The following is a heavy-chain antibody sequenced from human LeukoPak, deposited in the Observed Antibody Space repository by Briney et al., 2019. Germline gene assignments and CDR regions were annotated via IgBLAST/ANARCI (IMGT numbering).Heavy chain of an antibody. D-gene: IGHD2-2*02. V-gene: IGHV3-30*02. CDR1: GFTFSNYG. Sequence: GGSLRLSCAASGFTFSNYGMHWVRQAPGKGLEWVAFIRYDGSNKFYVDSVKGRFTISRDNSKKTLYLQMNSLRAEDTAVYYCARDRKYQLLYPSYFDYWGQGTLVTVSS. J-gene: IGHJ4*02. CDR2: IRYDGSNK. CDR3: ARDRKYQLLYPSYFDY.